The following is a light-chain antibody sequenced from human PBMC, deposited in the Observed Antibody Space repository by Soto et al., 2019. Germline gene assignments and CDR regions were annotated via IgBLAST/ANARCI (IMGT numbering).Light chain of an antibody. CDR1: QGISNH. V-gene: IGKV1-16*02. J-gene: IGKJ1*01. CDR3: QQYKSYPMT. Sequence: DIQMTQSPSSLSASVGDRVTITCRASQGISNHLAWFQQKPGKAPKSLIYAASSLQSGVPSKFSDSGSGTDFTLTISSLQSEDCATYYCQQYKSYPMTCGQGTKVEIK. CDR2: AAS.